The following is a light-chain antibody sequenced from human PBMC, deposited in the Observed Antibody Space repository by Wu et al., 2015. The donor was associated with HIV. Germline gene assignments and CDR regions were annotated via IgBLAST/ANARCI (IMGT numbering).Light chain of an antibody. CDR3: QQYGRSPSWT. V-gene: IGKV3-20*01. CDR1: QSVSSNY. Sequence: EIVLTQSPGTLSLPPGERATLSCRASQSVSSNYSAWYQQKPGQSPRLLIYGASSRATGIPDRFSASGSGTDFTLTISRLEPEDFAVYYCQQYGRSPSWTFGQGTKVEI. CDR2: GAS. J-gene: IGKJ1*01.